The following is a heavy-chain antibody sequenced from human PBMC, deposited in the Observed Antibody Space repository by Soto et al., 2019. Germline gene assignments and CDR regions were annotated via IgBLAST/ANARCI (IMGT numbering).Heavy chain of an antibody. Sequence: EVQLVESGGGLVQPGGSLRLSCAASGFTFSSYWMHWVRQAPGKGLVWVSRINSDGSSTSYADSVKGRLTISRDNAKNTLYRQMNSLRAEDTAVYYCAVAMAGPTAIGYWGQGTLVTVSS. CDR2: INSDGSST. CDR1: GFTFSSYW. CDR3: AVAMAGPTAIGY. J-gene: IGHJ4*02. D-gene: IGHD6-19*01. V-gene: IGHV3-74*01.